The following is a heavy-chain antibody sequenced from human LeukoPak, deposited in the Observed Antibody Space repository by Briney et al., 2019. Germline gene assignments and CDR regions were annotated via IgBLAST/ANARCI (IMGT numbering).Heavy chain of an antibody. CDR2: INAGNGNT. V-gene: IGHV1-3*01. CDR3: ARETYSNILTGTDY. D-gene: IGHD3-9*01. J-gene: IGHJ4*02. CDR1: GYTFTSYA. Sequence: ASVKVSCKASGYTFTSYAMHWVRQAPGQRLEWMGWINAGNGNTKYSQEFQGRVTITRDTSASTAYMELSRLRSDDTAVYYCARETYSNILTGTDYWGPGTLVTVSS.